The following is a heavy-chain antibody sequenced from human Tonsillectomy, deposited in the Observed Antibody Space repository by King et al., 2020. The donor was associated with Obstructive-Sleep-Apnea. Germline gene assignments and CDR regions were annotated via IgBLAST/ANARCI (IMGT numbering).Heavy chain of an antibody. D-gene: IGHD5-12*01. CDR2: ISSSGSTI. Sequence: VQLVESGGGLVQPGGSLRLSCAASGFTFSSYNMNWVRQAPGKGLEWLSYISSSGSTIYYADSVKGRFSISRDNAKNSLYLQMNSLRAEDTAVYFCARLDAYDDYFDYWGQGTLVTVSS. CDR1: GFTFSSYN. CDR3: ARLDAYDDYFDY. J-gene: IGHJ4*02. V-gene: IGHV3-48*04.